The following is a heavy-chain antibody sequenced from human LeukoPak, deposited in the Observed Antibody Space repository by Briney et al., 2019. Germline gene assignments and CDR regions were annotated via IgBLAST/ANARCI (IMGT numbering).Heavy chain of an antibody. D-gene: IGHD2/OR15-2a*01. J-gene: IGHJ4*02. Sequence: SETLSLTCTVSGGSFSSYYWSWIRRPPGRGLEWIAYLSHSGSSDSNPSLTSRVTTLVDTSKNQFSLKLTSVTAADTAVYYCVRHWRRISLIHYWGQGTLVTFSS. CDR3: VRHWRRISLIHY. CDR2: LSHSGSS. CDR1: GGSFSSYY. V-gene: IGHV4-59*08.